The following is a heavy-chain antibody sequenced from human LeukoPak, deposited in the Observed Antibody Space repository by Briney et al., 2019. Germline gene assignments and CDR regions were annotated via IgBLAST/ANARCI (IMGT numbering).Heavy chain of an antibody. CDR1: GYTFTSYD. Sequence: ASVNVSCKASGYTFTSYDINWVRQATGQGLEWMGWMNPNSGNTGYAQKLQGRVTMTRNTSISTAYMELSSLRSEDTAVYYCARVRGPSKGILDIVVVPAANARTFDPWGQGTLVTVSS. J-gene: IGHJ5*02. CDR3: ARVRGPSKGILDIVVVPAANARTFDP. D-gene: IGHD2-2*01. V-gene: IGHV1-8*01. CDR2: MNPNSGNT.